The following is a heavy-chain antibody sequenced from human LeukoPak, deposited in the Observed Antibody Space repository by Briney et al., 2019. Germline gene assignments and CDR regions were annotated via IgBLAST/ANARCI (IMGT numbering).Heavy chain of an antibody. V-gene: IGHV2-5*01. D-gene: IGHD3-10*01. Sequence: SGPTLVKPTQTLTLTCTFSGFSLTTTGVGVAWIRQPPGKALEWLAVTYWNNDKSYSPSLKSRLTITKDTSKNQVVLKMTNMDPVDTATYYCAHKGVGSGSYTMWGQGTLVTVSS. J-gene: IGHJ4*02. CDR3: AHKGVGSGSYTM. CDR1: GFSLTTTGVG. CDR2: TYWNNDK.